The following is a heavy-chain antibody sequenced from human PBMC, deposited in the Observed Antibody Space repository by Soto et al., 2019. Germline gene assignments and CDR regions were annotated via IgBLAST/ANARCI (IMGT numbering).Heavy chain of an antibody. CDR1: GGSISSDSYY. Sequence: SETLSLTCTVSGGSISSDSYYWGWIRQSPEKGLEWIASISYSGSTYYNPTLKSRLIISVDTSKSQFSLKLSSVTAADTAVYYCASSNIAAAGFYYYGMDVWGRGTTVT. D-gene: IGHD6-13*01. J-gene: IGHJ6*02. CDR3: ASSNIAAAGFYYYGMDV. CDR2: ISYSGST. V-gene: IGHV4-39*01.